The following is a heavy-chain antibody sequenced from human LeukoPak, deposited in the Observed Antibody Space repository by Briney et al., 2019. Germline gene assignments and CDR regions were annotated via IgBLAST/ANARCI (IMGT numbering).Heavy chain of an antibody. V-gene: IGHV4-61*02. J-gene: IGHJ4*02. CDR3: AKEGWNDYYFDY. CDR2: IYTSGTT. CDR1: GGSISGSSYY. Sequence: SETLSLTCTVSGGSISGSSYYWSWIRQPAGKGLEWIGRIYTSGTTNYNPSLKSRVTISVDTSKNQVSLKLSSVTAADTAVYYCAKEGWNDYYFDYWGQGTQVTVSS. D-gene: IGHD1-1*01.